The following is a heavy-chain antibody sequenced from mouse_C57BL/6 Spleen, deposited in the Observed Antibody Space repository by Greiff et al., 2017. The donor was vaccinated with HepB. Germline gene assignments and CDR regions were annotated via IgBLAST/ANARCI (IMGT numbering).Heavy chain of an antibody. CDR3: ARGDYGNFPWFAY. Sequence: QVQLQQPGAELVKPGASVKMSCKASGYTFTSYWITWVKQRPGQGLEWIGDIYPGSGSTNYNEKFKSKATLTVDTSSSTAYMQLSILTSEDSAVYYCARGDYGNFPWFAYWGQGTLVTVSA. CDR2: IYPGSGST. CDR1: GYTFTSYW. D-gene: IGHD2-1*01. J-gene: IGHJ3*01. V-gene: IGHV1-55*01.